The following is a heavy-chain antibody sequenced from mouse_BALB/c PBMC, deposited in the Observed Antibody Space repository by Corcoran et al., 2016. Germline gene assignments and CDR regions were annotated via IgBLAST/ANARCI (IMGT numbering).Heavy chain of an antibody. CDR3: ARDYGSSYGWFAY. J-gene: IGHJ3*01. D-gene: IGHD1-1*01. Sequence: QIQLVQSGPELMKPGETVKISCKASGYTFTNYGMNWVKQAPGKGLKWMGWINTNTGEPTYADDFKGRFAFSLEISATTAYLQINNLKNEDMATYFCARDYGSSYGWFAYWGQGTLVTVSA. CDR2: INTNTGEP. V-gene: IGHV9-1*02. CDR1: GYTFTNYG.